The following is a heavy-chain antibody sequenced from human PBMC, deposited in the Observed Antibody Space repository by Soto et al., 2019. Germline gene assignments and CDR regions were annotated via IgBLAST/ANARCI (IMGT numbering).Heavy chain of an antibody. CDR3: AGWGAIVVVVAPPVGQGMDV. CDR1: GGTFSSYA. CDR2: IIPIFGTA. D-gene: IGHD2-15*01. V-gene: IGHV1-69*01. Sequence: QVQLVQSGAEVKKPGSSVKVSCKASGGTFSSYAISWVRQAPGQGLEWLGGIIPIFGTANYAQKFQGRVTITADESTSTAYMELSRLGSEDTAVYYCAGWGAIVVVVAPPVGQGMDVWGQGTQVTVSS. J-gene: IGHJ6*02.